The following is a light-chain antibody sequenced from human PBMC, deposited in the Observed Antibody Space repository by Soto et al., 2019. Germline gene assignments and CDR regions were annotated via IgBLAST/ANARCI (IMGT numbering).Light chain of an antibody. V-gene: IGLV1-51*02. Sequence: QSVLTQPPSVSAAPGQKVTISCSGSSSNIGSDFVSWYQQLPGTAPKLLIYEDNKRPSGIPDRFSGSKSGPSATLGITGLQIGDEADYYCGAWDTSLSGGVFGGGTKLTVL. CDR2: EDN. J-gene: IGLJ2*01. CDR3: GAWDTSLSGGV. CDR1: SSNIGSDF.